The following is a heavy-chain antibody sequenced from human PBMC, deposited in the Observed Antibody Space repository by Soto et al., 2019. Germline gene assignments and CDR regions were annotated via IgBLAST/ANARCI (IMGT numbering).Heavy chain of an antibody. J-gene: IGHJ6*02. V-gene: IGHV3-23*01. CDR3: AKGAHTNYFYYGMDV. CDR1: GFTFSSYA. CDR2: ISGSGGST. D-gene: IGHD3-16*01. Sequence: PGGSLRLSCAASGFTFSSYAMSWVRQAPGKGLEWVSAISGSGGSTYYADSVRGRLTISRDNSKNTLYLQMNSLRDEDTAVYYCAKGAHTNYFYYGMDVWGQGTTVTVSS.